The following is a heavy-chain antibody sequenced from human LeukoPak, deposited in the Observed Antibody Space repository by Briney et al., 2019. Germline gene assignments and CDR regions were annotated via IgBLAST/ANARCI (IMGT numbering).Heavy chain of an antibody. V-gene: IGHV4-59*01. Sequence: SETLSLTCTVSGGSISSYYWSWIRQPPGKGLEWIGYIYYSGSTNYNPSLKSRVTISVNTSKNQFSLKLSSVTAADTAVYYCARESSSSWYGNWFDPWGQGTLVTVSS. J-gene: IGHJ5*02. D-gene: IGHD6-13*01. CDR2: IYYSGST. CDR3: ARESSSSWYGNWFDP. CDR1: GGSISSYY.